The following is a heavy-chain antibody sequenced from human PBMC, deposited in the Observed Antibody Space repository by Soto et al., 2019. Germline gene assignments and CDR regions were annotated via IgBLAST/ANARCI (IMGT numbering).Heavy chain of an antibody. D-gene: IGHD6-13*01. CDR3: AKGRGGLIAAAGDY. J-gene: IGHJ4*02. CDR2: ISWNSGSI. CDR1: GFTFDDYA. Sequence: GGYLRLSCAASGFTFDDYAMHWVRQAPGKGLEWVSGISWNSGSIGYADSVKGRFTISRDNAKNSLYLQMNSLRAEDTALYYCAKGRGGLIAAAGDYWGQGTLVTVSS. V-gene: IGHV3-9*01.